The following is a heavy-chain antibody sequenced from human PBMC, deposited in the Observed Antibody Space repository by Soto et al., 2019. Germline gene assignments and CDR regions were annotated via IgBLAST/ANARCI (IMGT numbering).Heavy chain of an antibody. V-gene: IGHV3-33*01. Sequence: GALGLSCASCGFTFSSYGMHWVRQAPGKGLEWVAVIWYDGSNKYYADSVKGRFTISRDNSKNTLYLQMNSLRAQDTAVYYCASHTNSGWYYYYYRMDVWGQGTTVTLSS. CDR1: GFTFSSYG. D-gene: IGHD6-19*01. CDR2: IWYDGSNK. CDR3: ASHTNSGWYYYYYRMDV. J-gene: IGHJ6*02.